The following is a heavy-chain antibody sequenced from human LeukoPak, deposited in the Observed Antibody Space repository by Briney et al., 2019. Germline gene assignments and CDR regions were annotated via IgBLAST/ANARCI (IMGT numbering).Heavy chain of an antibody. CDR1: GFIFNSYW. Sequence: GGSLRLSCAASGFIFNSYWMNWVRQAPGKGLEWVANIKEDGSEKYYMDSVKGRFTISRDNAKNSLYPQMNSLRAEDTAVYYCARDTSPSIAAAGYDTLDIWGQGTMVNVSP. V-gene: IGHV3-7*01. J-gene: IGHJ3*02. CDR2: IKEDGSEK. D-gene: IGHD6-13*01. CDR3: ARDTSPSIAAAGYDTLDI.